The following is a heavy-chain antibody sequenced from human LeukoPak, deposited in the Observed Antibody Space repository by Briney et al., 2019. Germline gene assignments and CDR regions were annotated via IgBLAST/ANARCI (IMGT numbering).Heavy chain of an antibody. CDR2: IYYSGST. CDR1: GGSISNHY. Sequence: PSETLSLTCTVSGGSISNHYWSWIRQPPGKGLEWIGYIYYSGSTNYNSSLKSRVTISVDTSKNQFSLKLSSVTAADTAVYYCATEPAGERYCSSTSCYSYWGQGTLVIVSS. V-gene: IGHV4-59*11. J-gene: IGHJ4*02. CDR3: ATEPAGERYCSSTSCYSY. D-gene: IGHD2-2*02.